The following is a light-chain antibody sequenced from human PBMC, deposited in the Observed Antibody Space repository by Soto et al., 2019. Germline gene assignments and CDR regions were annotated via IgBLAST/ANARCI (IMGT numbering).Light chain of an antibody. Sequence: QSVLTQPPSASGTPGQRVTIACSGSSSNIGCNSVNWYQQLPGTAPKLVIYSSNQRPSGVPDRFSGSKSGTSASLAISGLQFEDEAHYYCAAWDDSLNGHVFGTGTKLTVL. CDR1: SSNIGCNS. V-gene: IGLV1-44*01. J-gene: IGLJ1*01. CDR2: SSN. CDR3: AAWDDSLNGHV.